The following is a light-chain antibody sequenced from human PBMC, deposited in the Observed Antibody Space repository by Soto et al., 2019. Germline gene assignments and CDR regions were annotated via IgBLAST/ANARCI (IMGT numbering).Light chain of an antibody. Sequence: DILMTQSPSSLSASIGDRVTITCRTGQTISSYLNWYQQKPGKPPKLLIYAASTLQSGVPSRFSGSGSGTDFTLTINSLQPEDFATYFCQQSYNTPRTFGQGTTLEIK. J-gene: IGKJ2*01. CDR1: QTISSY. V-gene: IGKV1-39*01. CDR3: QQSYNTPRT. CDR2: AAS.